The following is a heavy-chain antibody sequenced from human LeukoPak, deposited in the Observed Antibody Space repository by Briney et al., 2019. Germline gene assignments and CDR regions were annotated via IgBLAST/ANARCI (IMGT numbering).Heavy chain of an antibody. D-gene: IGHD3-22*01. CDR3: ARLQNSYYYDSSGFPPWYYYYMDV. Sequence: SETLSLTCAVYGGSFSGYYWSWIRQPPGKGLEWIGYIYYSGSTNYNPSLKSRVTISVDTSKNQFSLRLSSVTAADTAVYYCARLQNSYYYDSSGFPPWYYYYMDVWGKGTTATISS. CDR1: GGSFSGYY. V-gene: IGHV4-59*01. J-gene: IGHJ6*03. CDR2: IYYSGST.